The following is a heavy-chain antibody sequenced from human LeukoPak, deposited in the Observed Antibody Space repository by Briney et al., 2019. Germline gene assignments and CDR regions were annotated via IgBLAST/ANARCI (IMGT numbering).Heavy chain of an antibody. CDR2: INPNSGGT. D-gene: IGHD3-10*01. CDR3: ARDYGSGSYAY. Sequence: GASVKVSFKASGYTFTGYYMHWVRQAPGQGLEWMGRINPNSGGTNYSQKFQGRVTMTRDTSISTAYMELSRLRSDDTAVYYCARDYGSGSYAYWGQGTLVTVSS. CDR1: GYTFTGYY. J-gene: IGHJ4*02. V-gene: IGHV1-2*06.